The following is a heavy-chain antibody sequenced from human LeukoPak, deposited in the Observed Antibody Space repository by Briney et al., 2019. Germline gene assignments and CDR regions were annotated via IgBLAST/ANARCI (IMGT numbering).Heavy chain of an antibody. Sequence: GGSLRLSCAASGFTFSSYGMHWVRQAPGKGPEWVAVIWYDGSNKYYADSVKGRFTISRDNSKNTLYLQMNSLRAEDTAVYYCASDWGMAPGDYWGQGTLVTVSS. J-gene: IGHJ4*02. V-gene: IGHV3-33*01. CDR3: ASDWGMAPGDY. CDR2: IWYDGSNK. D-gene: IGHD2-8*01. CDR1: GFTFSSYG.